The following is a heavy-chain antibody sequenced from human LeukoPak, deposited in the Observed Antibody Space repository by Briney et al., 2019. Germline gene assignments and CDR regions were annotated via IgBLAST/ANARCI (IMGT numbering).Heavy chain of an antibody. CDR2: INPNSGGT. D-gene: IGHD6-13*01. V-gene: IGHV1-2*02. CDR1: GYTFTGYY. J-gene: IGHJ3*02. Sequence: ASVKVSCKASGYTFTGYYMHWVRQAPGQGLEWMGWINPNSGGTNYAQKLQGRVTMTTDTSTSTAYMELRSLRSDDTAVYYCARSIAAAGTGWAAFDIWGQGTMVTVSS. CDR3: ARSIAAAGTGWAAFDI.